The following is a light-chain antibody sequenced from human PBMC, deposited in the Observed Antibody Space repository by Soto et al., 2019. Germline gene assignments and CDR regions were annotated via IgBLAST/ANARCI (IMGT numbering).Light chain of an antibody. V-gene: IGKV3-15*01. CDR3: QQYADWPKT. Sequence: VVKTQSPDTLSVSPIERATLSCRASHSFSDRVVWYQQKSGQAPSLLIYAASTRAAGVPARFSGSGSGTEFTLTISSLQSEDFAVYFCQQYADWPKTFGQGTKVDI. CDR1: HSFSDR. J-gene: IGKJ1*01. CDR2: AAS.